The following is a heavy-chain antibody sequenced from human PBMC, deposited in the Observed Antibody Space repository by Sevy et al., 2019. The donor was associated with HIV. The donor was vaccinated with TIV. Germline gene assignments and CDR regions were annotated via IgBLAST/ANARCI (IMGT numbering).Heavy chain of an antibody. J-gene: IGHJ5*02. CDR2: ISYDGSHK. V-gene: IGHV3-30*03. CDR1: AFTFSTYA. Sequence: GGSLRLSCAASAFTFSTYAMHWVRQAPGKGLEWVAVISYDGSHKYYADSVKGRFTISRGDSKSSLYLQMYTLRAEDTAVYYCARDAWYYVNWYPRFDPWGQGTLVTVSS. CDR3: ARDAWYYVNWYPRFDP. D-gene: IGHD1-7*01.